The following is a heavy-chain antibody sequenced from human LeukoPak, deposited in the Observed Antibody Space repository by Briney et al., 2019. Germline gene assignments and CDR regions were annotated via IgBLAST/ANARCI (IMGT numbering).Heavy chain of an antibody. V-gene: IGHV4-38-2*02. J-gene: IGHJ4*02. D-gene: IGHD5-18*01. CDR1: GYSISSGYY. Sequence: TSETLSLTCTVSGYSISSGYYWGWIRQPPGKGLEWIGSIYHSGSTYYNPSLKSRVTISVDTSKNQFSLKLSSVTTADTAVYYCASTAMVNPSFNYWGQGTLVTVSS. CDR2: IYHSGST. CDR3: ASTAMVNPSFNY.